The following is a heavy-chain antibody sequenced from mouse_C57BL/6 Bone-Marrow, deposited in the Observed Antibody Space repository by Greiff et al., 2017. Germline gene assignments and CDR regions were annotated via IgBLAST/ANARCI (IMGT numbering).Heavy chain of an antibody. CDR2: IYPRSGNT. CDR1: GYTFTSYG. V-gene: IGHV1-81*01. J-gene: IGHJ2*01. Sequence: VQLQQSGAELARPGASVKLSCKASGYTFTSYGISWVKQRPGQGLEWIGEIYPRSGNTYYNEKFKGKATLTADKSSSTAYMELRSLTSEDSAVYFCAREGDYDDYGGQGTTLTVSS. D-gene: IGHD2-4*01. CDR3: AREGDYDDY.